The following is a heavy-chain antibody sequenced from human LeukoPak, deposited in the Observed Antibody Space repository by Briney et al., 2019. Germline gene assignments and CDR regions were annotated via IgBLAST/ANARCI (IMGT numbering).Heavy chain of an antibody. CDR1: GGSISGYY. V-gene: IGHV4-59*01. Sequence: SETLSLTCTVSGGSISGYYWSWSRQPPGKGVEWIGNLYYMRGAWYKSSLKSRVTTSVDTSRNEFSLKLSSVTAADTAVYFCARGLPGARIPYHFDSWGQGTLVAVSS. D-gene: IGHD7-27*01. J-gene: IGHJ4*02. CDR2: LYYMRGA. CDR3: ARGLPGARIPYHFDS.